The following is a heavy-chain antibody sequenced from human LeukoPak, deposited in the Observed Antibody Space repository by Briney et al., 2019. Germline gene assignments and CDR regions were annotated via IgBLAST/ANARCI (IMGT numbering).Heavy chain of an antibody. V-gene: IGHV1-2*06. CDR1: GYTFTGYY. CDR2: INPNSGGT. Sequence: GASVKVSCKASGYTFTGYYMHWVRQAPGQGLEWIGRINPNSGGTNYAQKFQGRVTMTRDTSISTAYMELSRLRSYDTAVYYCARAPAGHTAMVGGGGYWGQGTLVTVSS. D-gene: IGHD5-18*01. CDR3: ARAPAGHTAMVGGGGY. J-gene: IGHJ4*02.